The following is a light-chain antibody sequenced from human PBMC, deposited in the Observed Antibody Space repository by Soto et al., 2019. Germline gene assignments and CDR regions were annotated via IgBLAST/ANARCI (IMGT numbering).Light chain of an antibody. CDR2: CAS. V-gene: IGKV1-9*01. CDR1: QGIRSY. CDR3: QQLNIFPPLFT. J-gene: IGKJ3*01. Sequence: DIQLTQSPFFLSASVGDRVTITCRASQGIRSYLAWYQQRPGKAPELLIYCASTWRTAVASRFSGSGSGTEFTLTISSLQPEDFATYFCQQLNIFPPLFTFGPGTKVDIK.